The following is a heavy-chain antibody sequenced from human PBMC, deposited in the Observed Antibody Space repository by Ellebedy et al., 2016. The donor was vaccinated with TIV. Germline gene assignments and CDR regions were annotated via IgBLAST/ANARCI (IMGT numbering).Heavy chain of an antibody. V-gene: IGHV3-69-1*02. Sequence: GESLKISCAASGFTFNDYAMNWVRQAPGKGLEWVSYISSSSTIYHADSVKGRFTISRDNAKNSLYLQMNSLRDEDTAVYYCARGVVDYWGQGTLVTVSS. CDR3: ARGVVDY. CDR1: GFTFNDYA. CDR2: ISSSSTI. J-gene: IGHJ4*02.